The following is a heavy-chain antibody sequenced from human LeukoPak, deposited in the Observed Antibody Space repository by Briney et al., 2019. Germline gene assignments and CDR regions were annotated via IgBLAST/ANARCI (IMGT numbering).Heavy chain of an antibody. CDR2: INPNSGGT. V-gene: IGHV1-2*02. Sequence: ASVKVSCKASGYAFTGYYMHWVRQAPGQGLEWMGWINPNSGGTNYAQKFQGRVTMTRDTSISTAYMELSRLRSDDTAVYYCARGVGGYNPFDYWGQGTLVTVSS. J-gene: IGHJ4*02. D-gene: IGHD5-12*01. CDR1: GYAFTGYY. CDR3: ARGVGGYNPFDY.